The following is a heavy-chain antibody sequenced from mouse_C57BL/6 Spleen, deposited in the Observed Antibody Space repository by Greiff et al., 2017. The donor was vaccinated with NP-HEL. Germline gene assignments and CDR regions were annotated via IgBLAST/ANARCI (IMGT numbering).Heavy chain of an antibody. D-gene: IGHD1-1*01. V-gene: IGHV3-6*01. CDR1: GYSITSGYY. J-gene: IGHJ2*01. CDR3: ARCLYYGSWYYFDY. Sequence: EVKLMESGPGLVKPSQSLSLTCSVTGYSITSGYYWNWIRQFPGNKLEWMGYISYDGSNNYNPSLKNRISITRDTSKNQFFLKLNSVTTEDTATYYCARCLYYGSWYYFDYWGQGTTLTVSS. CDR2: ISYDGSN.